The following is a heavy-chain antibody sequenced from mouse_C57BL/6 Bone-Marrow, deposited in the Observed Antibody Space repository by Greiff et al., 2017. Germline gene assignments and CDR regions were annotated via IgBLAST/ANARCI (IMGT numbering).Heavy chain of an antibody. CDR3: ARRPDGDWYFDV. V-gene: IGHV1-63*01. Sequence: VQLQESGAELVRPGTSVKMSCKASGYTFTNYWIGWAKQRPGHGLEWIGDIYPGGGYTNYNEKFKGKATLTADKSSSTAYMQVSSLTSDDSAIYYCARRPDGDWYFDVWGTGTTVTVSS. CDR2: IYPGGGYT. J-gene: IGHJ1*03. CDR1: GYTFTNYW.